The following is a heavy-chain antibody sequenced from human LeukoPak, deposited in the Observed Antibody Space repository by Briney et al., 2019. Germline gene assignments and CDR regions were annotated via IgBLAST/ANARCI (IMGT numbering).Heavy chain of an antibody. J-gene: IGHJ6*02. CDR2: IYSSGST. V-gene: IGHV3-53*01. D-gene: IGHD2-15*01. CDR3: ATRSLPGYYYGMDV. CDR1: GFTVNTNY. Sequence: GGSLRLSCAASGFTVNTNYMSWVRQAPGKGLEWVSIIYSSGSTYYVDSVKGRFTISRDNSKNTLYPQMNSLRAEDTAVYYCATRSLPGYYYGMDVWGQGTTVTVSS.